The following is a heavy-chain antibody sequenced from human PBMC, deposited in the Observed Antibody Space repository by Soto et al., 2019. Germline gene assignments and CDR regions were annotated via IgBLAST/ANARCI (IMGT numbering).Heavy chain of an antibody. D-gene: IGHD3-3*01. Sequence: SETLSLSCTVSGGSISSGDYYWSWIRQPPGRGLEWIGYIYYSGSTYYNPSLKSRVTISVDTSKNQFSLKLSSVTAADTAVYYCARAGRFLEWLFQSYYYGMDVWGQGTTVTVSS. CDR2: IYYSGST. CDR3: ARAGRFLEWLFQSYYYGMDV. V-gene: IGHV4-30-4*01. J-gene: IGHJ6*02. CDR1: GGSISSGDYY.